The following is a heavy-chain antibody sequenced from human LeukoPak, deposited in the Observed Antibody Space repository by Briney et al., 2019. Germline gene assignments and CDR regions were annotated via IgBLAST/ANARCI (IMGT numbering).Heavy chain of an antibody. Sequence: SETLSLTCTVSGGSISSDYWSWIRQPPGKGLEWIGEINHSGSTNYNPSLKSRVTISVDTSKNQFSLKLSSVTAADTAVYYCARGRRDSSGYYELSYYYMDVWGKGTTVTVSS. D-gene: IGHD3-22*01. V-gene: IGHV4-34*01. CDR1: GGSISSDY. CDR2: INHSGST. J-gene: IGHJ6*03. CDR3: ARGRRDSSGYYELSYYYMDV.